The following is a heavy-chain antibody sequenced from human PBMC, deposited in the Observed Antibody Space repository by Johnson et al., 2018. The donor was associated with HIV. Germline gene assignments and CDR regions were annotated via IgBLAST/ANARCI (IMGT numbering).Heavy chain of an antibody. D-gene: IGHD2-8*02. CDR1: GFTFSSYW. V-gene: IGHV3-7*05. Sequence: VQLVESGGGLVQPGGSLRLSCAASGFTFSSYWMGWVRQAPGKGLEWVANIKQDGSEKYYVDSVKGRFTISRDNAKNSLYLQMNSLRAEDTAVYYCARGPSQLYWPDVAFDIWGQGTTVTVSS. CDR2: IKQDGSEK. CDR3: ARGPSQLYWPDVAFDI. J-gene: IGHJ3*02.